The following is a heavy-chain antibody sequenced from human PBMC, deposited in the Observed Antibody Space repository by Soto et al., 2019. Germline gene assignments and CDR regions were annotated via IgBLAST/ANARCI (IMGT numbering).Heavy chain of an antibody. J-gene: IGHJ4*02. V-gene: IGHV1-69*02. CDR1: GGTFSSYT. CDR3: AMKPDSSSWPPHFDY. D-gene: IGHD6-13*01. CDR2: IIPILGIA. Sequence: SVKVSCKASGGTFSSYTISWVRQAPGQGLEWMGRIIPILGIANYAQKFQGRVTITADKSTSTAYMELSSLISEDTAVYYCAMKPDSSSWPPHFDYWGQGTLVTVSS.